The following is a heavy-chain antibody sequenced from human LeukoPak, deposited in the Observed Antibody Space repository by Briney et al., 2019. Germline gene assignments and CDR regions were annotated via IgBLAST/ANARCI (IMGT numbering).Heavy chain of an antibody. Sequence: SSVNLSCKASVGSFSSYAISRVRQAPGQGLEWMGKIIPILGIANYAQKFQGRVTITADKSTSTDYMELSSLRSEDTAVYYCARSLRYRSGWSDEWYWGQGTLVTVSS. V-gene: IGHV1-69*04. CDR3: ARSLRYRSGWSDEWY. D-gene: IGHD6-19*01. J-gene: IGHJ4*02. CDR1: VGSFSSYA. CDR2: IIPILGIA.